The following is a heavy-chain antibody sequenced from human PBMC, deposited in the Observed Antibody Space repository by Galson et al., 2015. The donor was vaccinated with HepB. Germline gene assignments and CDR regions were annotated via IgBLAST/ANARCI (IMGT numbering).Heavy chain of an antibody. V-gene: IGHV3-30-3*01. CDR2: ISYDGSNE. Sequence: SLRLSCAASGFTFSSYAMHWVRQAPGKGLEWVAVISYDGSNEYYADSVKGRFTISRDNSKNTLFLQMNSLRAEDTAVYYCARELWLQLSLDYWGQGTLVTVSS. CDR3: ARELWLQLSLDY. CDR1: GFTFSSYA. J-gene: IGHJ4*02. D-gene: IGHD5-18*01.